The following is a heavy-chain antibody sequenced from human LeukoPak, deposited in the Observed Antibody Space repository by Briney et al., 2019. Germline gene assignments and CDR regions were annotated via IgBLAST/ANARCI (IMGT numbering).Heavy chain of an antibody. CDR1: GYTVTSYY. D-gene: IGHD6-13*01. CDR3: ARDPNSSSWYFANNWFDP. Sequence: ASVKLSCKASGYTVTSYYMHWVRRSTGQPLEQRGVINASGGRKSYAQKFQGRVTMTRDMSTSTVYMELSSLRSDDTAVYYCARDPNSSSWYFANNWFDPWGQGTLVTVSS. V-gene: IGHV1-46*01. CDR2: INASGGRK. J-gene: IGHJ5*02.